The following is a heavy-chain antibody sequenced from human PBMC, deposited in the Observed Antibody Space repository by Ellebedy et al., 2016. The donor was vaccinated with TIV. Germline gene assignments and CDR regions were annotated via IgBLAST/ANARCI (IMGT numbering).Heavy chain of an antibody. D-gene: IGHD5-12*01. CDR1: GFTFSSYW. CDR2: INSDGSST. J-gene: IGHJ4*02. CDR3: ARSYGGYNPFDY. Sequence: GESLKLSCAASGFTFSSYWMHWVRQAPGKGLVWVSRINSDGSSTNYADSVKGRFTISRDNTKNTLYLQMNSLSADDTAVYYCARSYGGYNPFDYWGQGTLVTVSS. V-gene: IGHV3-74*01.